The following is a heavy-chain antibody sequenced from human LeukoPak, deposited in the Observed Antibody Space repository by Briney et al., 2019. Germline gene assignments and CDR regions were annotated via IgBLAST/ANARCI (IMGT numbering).Heavy chain of an antibody. CDR3: ASSGSYRFDY. Sequence: GGSLRLSCAASGFTFSSYSMNWVRQAPGKGLEWVSHITASGTAMFYADSVKGRFTISRDNAKNSLYLQMNGLRGEDTAVYYCASSGSYRFDYWGQGTLVTVSS. CDR2: ITASGTAM. D-gene: IGHD1-26*01. V-gene: IGHV3-48*01. J-gene: IGHJ4*02. CDR1: GFTFSSYS.